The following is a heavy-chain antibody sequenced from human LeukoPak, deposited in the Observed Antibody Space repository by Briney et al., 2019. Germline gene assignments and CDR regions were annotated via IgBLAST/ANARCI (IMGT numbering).Heavy chain of an antibody. D-gene: IGHD3-3*01. CDR2: TRYDGVNK. CDR1: GFTFSTYG. V-gene: IGHV3-30*02. J-gene: IGHJ3*02. Sequence: GGSLTLSCAASGFTFSTYGMHWVRQAPGKGLEWVTFTRYDGVNKYYADSVKGRFTISRDNSKSTLYLQMNSLRAEDTAVYYCAKLEYYDFWSGYSRGAFDIWGQGTMVTVSS. CDR3: AKLEYYDFWSGYSRGAFDI.